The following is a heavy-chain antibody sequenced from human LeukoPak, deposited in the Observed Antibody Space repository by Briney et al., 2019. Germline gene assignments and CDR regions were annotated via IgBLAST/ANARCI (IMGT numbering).Heavy chain of an antibody. CDR3: AKGRYGSGRYYFDY. CDR2: ISGSGGST. Sequence: GGSLRLSCAASGFTFSSYSMNWVRQAPGKGLEWVSAISGSGGSTYYADSVKGRFTISRDNSKNTLYLQMNSLRAEDAAVYYCAKGRYGSGRYYFDYWGQGTLVTVSS. D-gene: IGHD3-10*01. CDR1: GFTFSSYS. J-gene: IGHJ4*02. V-gene: IGHV3-23*01.